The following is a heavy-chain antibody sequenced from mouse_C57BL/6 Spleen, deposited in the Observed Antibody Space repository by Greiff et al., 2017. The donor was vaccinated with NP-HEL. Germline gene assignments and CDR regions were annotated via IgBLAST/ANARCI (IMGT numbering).Heavy chain of an antibody. Sequence: VKLVESGAELARPGASVKMSCKASGYTFTSYTMHWVKQRPGQGLEWIGYINPSSGYTKYNQKFKDKATLTADKSSSTAYMQLSSLQSEDSAVYYCARTGYYGSSSFAYWGQGTLVTVSA. CDR1: GYTFTSYT. CDR3: ARTGYYGSSSFAY. J-gene: IGHJ3*01. CDR2: INPSSGYT. V-gene: IGHV1-4*01. D-gene: IGHD1-1*01.